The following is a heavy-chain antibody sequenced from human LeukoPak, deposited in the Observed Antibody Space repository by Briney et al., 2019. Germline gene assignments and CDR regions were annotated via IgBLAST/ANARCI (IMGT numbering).Heavy chain of an antibody. D-gene: IGHD1-26*01. CDR1: GFTFSSYG. CDR2: IWYDGSNK. CDR3: ARAPGYSRLNWFDP. J-gene: IGHJ5*02. Sequence: QPGGSLRLSCAASGFTFSSYGMHWVRQAPGKGLEWVAVIWYDGSNKYYADSVKGRFTISRDNSKNTLYLQMNSLRAEDTAVYYCARAPGYSRLNWFDPWGQGTLVTVSS. V-gene: IGHV3-33*08.